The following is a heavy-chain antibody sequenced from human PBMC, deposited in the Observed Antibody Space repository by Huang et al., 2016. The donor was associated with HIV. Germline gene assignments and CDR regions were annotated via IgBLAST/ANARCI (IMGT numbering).Heavy chain of an antibody. Sequence: EVQLVESGGGLVQPGGSLRVSCAASGFSISTYWMSWVGQTPGKGLEGVASRKQDGSEKDYVDAVKGRFIISRDNAKNSLYLQMNSLRAEDTAVYYCTRGPLGWLVHRYFYHWGQGTLVTVSS. D-gene: IGHD6-19*01. CDR2: RKQDGSEK. CDR3: TRGPLGWLVHRYFYH. J-gene: IGHJ1*01. V-gene: IGHV3-7*01. CDR1: GFSISTYW.